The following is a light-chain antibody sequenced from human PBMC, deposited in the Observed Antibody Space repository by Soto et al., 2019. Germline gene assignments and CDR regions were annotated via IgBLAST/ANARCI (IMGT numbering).Light chain of an antibody. CDR3: QQSYSTPYT. J-gene: IGKJ2*01. V-gene: IGKV1-39*01. CDR2: AAS. CDR1: QSISSY. Sequence: DLPMTQSPSSLSASVGDRVTITCRARQSISSYLNGYQQKPGKAPQLLISAASSLQSGVPSRFSGSGSGTDFKLTISSLLPEDFATYYCQQSYSTPYTFGQGTKLEIK.